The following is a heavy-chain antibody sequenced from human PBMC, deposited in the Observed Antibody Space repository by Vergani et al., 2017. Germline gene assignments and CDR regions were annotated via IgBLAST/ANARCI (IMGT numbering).Heavy chain of an antibody. V-gene: IGHV3-48*04. CDR3: ARVAASYLFYFDY. CDR1: GFTFSSYA. J-gene: IGHJ4*02. D-gene: IGHD2-15*01. CDR2: ISSSGTTI. Sequence: EVQLLESGGGLVQPGGSLRLSCAASGFTFSSYAMSWVRQAPGKGLEWVSYISSSGTTIYYADSVKGRFTISRDNAKNSLYLQMNSLRAEDTAVYYCARVAASYLFYFDYWGQGTLVTVSS.